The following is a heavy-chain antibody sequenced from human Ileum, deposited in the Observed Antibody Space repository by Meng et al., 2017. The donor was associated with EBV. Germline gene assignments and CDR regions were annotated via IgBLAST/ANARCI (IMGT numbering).Heavy chain of an antibody. J-gene: IGHJ4*02. V-gene: IGHV7-4-1*02. CDR3: ARLYCSGGSCYTIDY. CDR2: ISPITGNP. D-gene: IGHD2-15*01. CDR1: GYTFTTYA. Sequence: QVQLVQSGSELKKPGXSVKVSCKASGYTFTTYAMNWVRQAPGQGVEWMGWISPITGNPTYAQGFTGRFVFSLVTSVSTAYLQISSLRAADTAVYYCARLYCSGGSCYTIDYWGQGTLVTVSS.